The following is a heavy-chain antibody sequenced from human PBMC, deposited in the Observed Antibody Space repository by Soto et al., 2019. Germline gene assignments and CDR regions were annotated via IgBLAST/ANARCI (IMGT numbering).Heavy chain of an antibody. Sequence: ASVKVSCKTSGYTFSNYYINWVRQAPGQGLEWMGRINPSGGGTSYAQKFQGRVTMTRVTSTSTVYMDLSSLRSEDTAVYYCARSQEVVVVPAAPIDYWGQGTLVTVSS. CDR2: INPSGGGT. CDR1: GYTFSNYY. V-gene: IGHV1-46*01. CDR3: ARSQEVVVVPAAPIDY. D-gene: IGHD2-2*01. J-gene: IGHJ4*02.